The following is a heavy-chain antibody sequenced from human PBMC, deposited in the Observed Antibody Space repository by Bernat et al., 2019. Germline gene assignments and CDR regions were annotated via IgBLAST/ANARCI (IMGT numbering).Heavy chain of an antibody. CDR3: ARDGLWFRELITPVTNRRIFDY. D-gene: IGHD3-10*01. J-gene: IGHJ4*02. CDR2: ISYDGSNK. V-gene: IGHV3-30*01. Sequence: QVQLVESGGGVVQPGRSLRLSCAASGFTFSSYAMHWVRQAPGKGLEWVAVISYDGSNKYYADSVKGRFTISRDNSKNTLYLQMNSLRAEDTAVYYCARDGLWFRELITPVTNRRIFDYWGQGTLVTVSS. CDR1: GFTFSSYA.